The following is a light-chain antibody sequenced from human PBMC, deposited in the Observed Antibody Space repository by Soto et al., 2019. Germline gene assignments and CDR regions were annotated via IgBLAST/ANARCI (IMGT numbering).Light chain of an antibody. V-gene: IGLV1-51*01. CDR3: GTWDTSLFVWV. CDR2: DND. J-gene: IGLJ3*02. Sequence: QSVLTQSPSVSAAPGQTVTISCSGTNSNIGKNFVSWYRQSPGTAPNLLLYDNDKRPSGIPDRFTGSRIDTSATLVISGLQTGDEADYYCGTWDTSLFVWVFGGGTKLTVL. CDR1: NSNIGKNF.